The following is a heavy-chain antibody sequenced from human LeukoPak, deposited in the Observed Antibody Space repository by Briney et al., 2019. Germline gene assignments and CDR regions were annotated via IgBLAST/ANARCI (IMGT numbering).Heavy chain of an antibody. CDR3: ARPLLEWGDFWSGYGMDV. V-gene: IGHV1-2*02. J-gene: IGHJ6*02. CDR2: INPNSGGT. CDR1: GYTLTELS. D-gene: IGHD3-3*01. Sequence: ASVKVSCKVSGYTLTELSMHWVRQAPGQGLEWMGWINPNSGGTNYAQKFQGRVTMTRDTSISTAYMELSRLRSDDTAVYYCARPLLEWGDFWSGYGMDVWGQGTTVTVSS.